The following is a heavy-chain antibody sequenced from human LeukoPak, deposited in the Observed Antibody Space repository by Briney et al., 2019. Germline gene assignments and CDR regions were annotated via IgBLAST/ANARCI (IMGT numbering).Heavy chain of an antibody. V-gene: IGHV1-2*02. CDR3: ARARKLLWLRELEPNWFDP. CDR1: GYTFTGYY. D-gene: IGHD3-10*01. CDR2: INPNSGGT. J-gene: IGHJ5*02. Sequence: ASVKVSCKASGYTFTGYYIHWVRQAPGQGLEWMGWINPNSGGTNYAQKFQGRVTMTRDTSISTAYMELSRLRSDDTAVYYCARARKLLWLRELEPNWFDPWGQGTLVTAPS.